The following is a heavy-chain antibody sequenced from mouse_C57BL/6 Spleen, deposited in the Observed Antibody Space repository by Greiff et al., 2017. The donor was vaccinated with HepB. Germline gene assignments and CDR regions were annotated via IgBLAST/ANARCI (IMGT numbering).Heavy chain of an antibody. CDR3: ARGGSGGMDY. V-gene: IGHV1-69*01. CDR1: GYTFTSYW. CDR2: IDPSDSYT. Sequence: QVQLQQPGAELVMPGASVKLSYKASGYTFTSYWMHWVKQRPGQGLEWIGEIDPSDSYTNYDQKFKGKSTLTVDKSSSTAYMQLSSLTSEDSAVYYCARGGSGGMDYWGQGTSVTVSS. D-gene: IGHD4-1*01. J-gene: IGHJ4*01.